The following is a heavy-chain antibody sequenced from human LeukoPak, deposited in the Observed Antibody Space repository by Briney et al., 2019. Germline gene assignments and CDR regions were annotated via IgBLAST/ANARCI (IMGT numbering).Heavy chain of an antibody. D-gene: IGHD3-22*01. CDR3: ARARYDSSGYYFDY. Sequence: GGSLRLSCAASGFTFSSYTMDWVSQAPGKGLEYVSAISSSGGNTYYADSVKGGFTISRDNSKNTLYLQMGSLRAEDMAVYYCARARYDSSGYYFDYWGQRPLVTVSS. CDR2: ISSSGGNT. V-gene: IGHV3-64*02. CDR1: GFTFSSYT. J-gene: IGHJ4*02.